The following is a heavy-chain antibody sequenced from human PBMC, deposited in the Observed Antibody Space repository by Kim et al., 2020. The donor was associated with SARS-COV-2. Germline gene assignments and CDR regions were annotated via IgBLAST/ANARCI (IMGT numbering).Heavy chain of an antibody. Sequence: GGSLRLSCAASGFTFSSYSMNWVRQAPGKGLEWVSGISLSSTYKVYADSVKGRITISRDNAKNSLYLQMNSLRADDTAVYYCAREARCRQGDKETADAFDIWGHGTLLTVSS. CDR1: GFTFSSYS. D-gene: IGHD3-16*01. J-gene: IGHJ3*02. CDR3: AREARCRQGDKETADAFDI. V-gene: IGHV3-21*01. CDR2: ISLSSTYK.